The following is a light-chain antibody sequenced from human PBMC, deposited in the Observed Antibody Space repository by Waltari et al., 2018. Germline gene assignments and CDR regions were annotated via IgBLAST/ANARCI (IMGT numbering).Light chain of an antibody. J-gene: IGKJ2*01. CDR3: QQSYMTPYT. CDR1: QSIVTY. V-gene: IGKV1-39*01. CDR2: AAS. Sequence: DVQMTPSPSSLSASVGARVTITCRTSQSIVTYLNWYHQKSGKAPRPLIYAASTLHTGVPSRFSGSGSGTDFTLTITALRREDFGIYFCQQSYMTPYTFGQGTTLEIK.